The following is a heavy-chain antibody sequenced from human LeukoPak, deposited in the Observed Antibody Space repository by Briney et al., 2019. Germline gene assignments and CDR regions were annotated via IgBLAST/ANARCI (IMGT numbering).Heavy chain of an antibody. Sequence: SETLSLTCTVSGGSISSSSYYWGWIRQPPGKGLEWIGRIYYSGSTYYNPSLKSRVTISVDTSKNQFSLKLSSVTAADTAVYYCARQSGVSTMIVVVKFDYWGQGTLVTVSS. V-gene: IGHV4-39*01. J-gene: IGHJ4*02. CDR3: ARQSGVSTMIVVVKFDY. D-gene: IGHD3-22*01. CDR1: GGSISSSSYY. CDR2: IYYSGST.